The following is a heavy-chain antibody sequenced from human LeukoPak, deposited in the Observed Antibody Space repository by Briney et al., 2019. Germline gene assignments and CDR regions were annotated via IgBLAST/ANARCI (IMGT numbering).Heavy chain of an antibody. D-gene: IGHD1-1*01. J-gene: IGHJ6*03. CDR1: GFTLNNYW. CDR3: ARGPYNLPNVNSYYYMDV. V-gene: IGHV3-7*01. Sequence: GGSLRLSCAASGFTLNNYWMSWFRQAPGKGLEWVANIRPDGSAQFYLDSVQGRFTISRDNANNFLSLQMNTLSVDDTAMYYCARGPYNLPNVNSYYYMDVWGKGTTV. CDR2: IRPDGSAQ.